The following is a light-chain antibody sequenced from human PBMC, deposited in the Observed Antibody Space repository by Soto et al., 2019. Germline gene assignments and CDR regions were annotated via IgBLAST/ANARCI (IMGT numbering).Light chain of an antibody. CDR1: RDVGSD. J-gene: IGKJ1*01. CDR2: AAS. Sequence: TQITQSPLSLSASVGEKIIITCRASRDVGSDVSLYQQKPGQAPKLVIYAASNLYTGVPSRFSGRRSGTEFTLTISSLQPEDFASYYCLQDYGDSWTFGQGTKVDIK. CDR3: LQDYGDSWT. V-gene: IGKV1-6*01.